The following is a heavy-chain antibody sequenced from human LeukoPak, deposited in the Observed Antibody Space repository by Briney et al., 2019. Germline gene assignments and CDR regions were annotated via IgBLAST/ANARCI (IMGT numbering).Heavy chain of an antibody. CDR2: IYYSGST. CDR3: ARTDRSGWYRSVDY. Sequence: KPSETPSLTCTVSGGSITGYYWSWIRQPPGKGLEWIGYIYYSGSTNSNPSLKSRVTISVDTSKNQFSLKLSSVTAADTAVYYCARTDRSGWYRSVDYWGQGTLVTVSS. J-gene: IGHJ4*02. CDR1: GGSITGYY. D-gene: IGHD6-19*01. V-gene: IGHV4-59*08.